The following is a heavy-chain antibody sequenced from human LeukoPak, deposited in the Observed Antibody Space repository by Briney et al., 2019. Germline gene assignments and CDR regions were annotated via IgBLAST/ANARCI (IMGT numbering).Heavy chain of an antibody. J-gene: IGHJ4*02. V-gene: IGHV1-46*01. CDR2: INPSGGST. CDR1: GYTFTSYY. CDR3: ARDPLHRHPGY. Sequence: GAPVTVSCKASGYTFTSYYMHWVRQAPGQGLEWMGIINPSGGSTSYAQKFQGSVTMTRDTSTSTVYMELSSLRSEDTAVYYCARDPLHRHPGYWGQGTLVTVSS.